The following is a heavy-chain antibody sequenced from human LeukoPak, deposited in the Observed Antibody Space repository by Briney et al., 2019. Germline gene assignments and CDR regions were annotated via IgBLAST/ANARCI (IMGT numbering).Heavy chain of an antibody. CDR1: GFTFSSYA. Sequence: PGGSLRLSCAASGFTFSSYAMHWVRQARGRGLEGVAVISYDGSNKYYADSVKGRFTISRDNYKNTLYLQMNSLRAEDTAVYYCARDCDSPPVSDLAGIFDYWGQGTLVTVSS. CDR3: ARDCDSPPVSDLAGIFDY. V-gene: IGHV3-30*04. D-gene: IGHD6-19*01. CDR2: ISYDGSNK. J-gene: IGHJ4*02.